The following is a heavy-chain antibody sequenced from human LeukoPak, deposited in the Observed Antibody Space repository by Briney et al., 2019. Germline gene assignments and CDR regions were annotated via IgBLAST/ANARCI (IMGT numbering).Heavy chain of an antibody. V-gene: IGHV1-8*03. CDR3: ARGAIFGVVITPRPGYYYYYMDV. CDR2: VSPYSENT. J-gene: IGHJ6*03. CDR1: GYSFTTYA. Sequence: ASVKVSCKASGYSFTTYAITWVRQAPGQGLEWVGWVSPYSENTQYAQKFQGRVTITRNTSISTAYMELSSLRSEDTAVYYCARGAIFGVVITPRPGYYYYYMDVWGKGTTVTVSS. D-gene: IGHD3-3*01.